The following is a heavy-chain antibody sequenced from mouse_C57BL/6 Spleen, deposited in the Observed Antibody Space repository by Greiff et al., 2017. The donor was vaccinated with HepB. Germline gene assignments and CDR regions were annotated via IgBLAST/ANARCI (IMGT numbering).Heavy chain of an antibody. V-gene: IGHV5-17*01. D-gene: IGHD3-2*02. CDR1: GFTFSDYG. CDR2: ISSGSSTI. J-gene: IGHJ2*01. CDR3: ARDSSGFFDY. Sequence: DVQLVESGGGLVKPGGSLKLSCAASGFTFSDYGMHWVRQAPEKGLEWVAYISSGSSTIYYADTVKGRFTISRDNAKNTLFLQMTSLRSEDTAMYYCARDSSGFFDYWGQGTTLTVSS.